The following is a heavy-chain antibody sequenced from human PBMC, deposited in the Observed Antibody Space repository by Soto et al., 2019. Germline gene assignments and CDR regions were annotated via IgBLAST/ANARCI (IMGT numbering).Heavy chain of an antibody. CDR2: ISAYNGNT. D-gene: IGHD3-16*01. CDR3: ATNAFYDPLSSGPRPHLFDY. Sequence: ASVKVSCKASGYTFTSYGISWVRQAPGQGLEWMGWISAYNGNTNYAQKLQGRVTMTTDTSTSTAYIELRSLRSDDTAVYYCATNAFYDPLSSGPRPHLFDYWGQGTLVTVSS. J-gene: IGHJ4*02. CDR1: GYTFTSYG. V-gene: IGHV1-18*01.